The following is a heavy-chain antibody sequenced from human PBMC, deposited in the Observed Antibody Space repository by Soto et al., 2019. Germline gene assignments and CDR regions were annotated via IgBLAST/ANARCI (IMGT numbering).Heavy chain of an antibody. J-gene: IGHJ5*02. CDR1: GYTFTTYD. Sequence: QVQLVQSGAEVKRPGASVKVSCEASGYTFTTYDINWVRQASGQGLEWMGCVNPSSGNTVYAQKFHGRVTMTRDTSISTAYMELSSLKSDDTAIYYCARASMYIWNDHWGQGTRVTASS. D-gene: IGHD1-20*01. V-gene: IGHV1-8*01. CDR2: VNPSSGNT. CDR3: ARASMYIWNDH.